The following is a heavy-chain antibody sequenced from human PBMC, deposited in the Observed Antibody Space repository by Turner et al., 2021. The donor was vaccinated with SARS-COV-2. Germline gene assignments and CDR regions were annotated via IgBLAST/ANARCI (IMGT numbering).Heavy chain of an antibody. V-gene: IGHV4-39*01. CDR2: IYYSGRT. Sequence: QLQLQESGPGLVRHSETLSLICTVSGDSISTSHDYWGWIRQPPGKGLEWIGSIYYSGRTFYNPSVKSRVTISVDTSKNDFSLQLSSVTAADTAVYYCMRHDHYGSASINWFNSWGQGTLVTVSS. D-gene: IGHD3-10*01. CDR1: GDSISTSHDY. CDR3: MRHDHYGSASINWFNS. J-gene: IGHJ5*01.